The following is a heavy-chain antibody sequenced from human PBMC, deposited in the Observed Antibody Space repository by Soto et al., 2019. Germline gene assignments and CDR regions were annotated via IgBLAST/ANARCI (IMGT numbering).Heavy chain of an antibody. J-gene: IGHJ4*02. D-gene: IGHD2-15*01. V-gene: IGHV3-53*01. CDR1: GFTVSSNY. CDR2: IFSGGST. Sequence: EVQLVESGGGLIQPGGSLRLSCAASGFTVSSNYMSWVRQAPGKGLEWVSVIFSGGSTHYADSVKGRFTISRDNSKNTLYLQMNSLRAEDTAVYYCPKMEGGKSRFDYWGQGTLVTVSS. CDR3: PKMEGGKSRFDY.